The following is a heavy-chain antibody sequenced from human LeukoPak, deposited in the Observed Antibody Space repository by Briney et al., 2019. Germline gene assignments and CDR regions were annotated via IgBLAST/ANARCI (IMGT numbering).Heavy chain of an antibody. CDR2: ISSSSYI. Sequence: PGGSLRLSCAASGFTFSSYSMNWVRQAPAKGLEWVSSISSSSYIYYADSVKGRFTISRDNAKSSLYLQMNSLRAEDTAVYYCARDHSSSIDCWGQGTLVTVSS. CDR3: ARDHSSSIDC. J-gene: IGHJ4*02. D-gene: IGHD6-13*01. V-gene: IGHV3-21*01. CDR1: GFTFSSYS.